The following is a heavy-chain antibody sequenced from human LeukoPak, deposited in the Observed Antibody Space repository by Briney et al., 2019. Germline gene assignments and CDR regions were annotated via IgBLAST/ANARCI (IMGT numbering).Heavy chain of an antibody. CDR1: GYTFTGYY. CDR2: INPNSGGT. J-gene: IGHJ4*02. Sequence: ASVKVSCKASGYTFTGYYMHWVRQAPGQGLEWMGWINPNSGGTNYAQKFQGRVTMTRDTSISTAYMELSRLGSDDTAVYYCARDGPYYDSSGYHIPFDYWGQGTLVTVSS. V-gene: IGHV1-2*02. CDR3: ARDGPYYDSSGYHIPFDY. D-gene: IGHD3-22*01.